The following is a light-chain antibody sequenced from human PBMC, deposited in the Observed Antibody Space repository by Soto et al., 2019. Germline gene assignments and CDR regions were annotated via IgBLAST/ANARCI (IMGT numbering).Light chain of an antibody. Sequence: QSVLTQPPSVCGAPGQRVTISCTGSSSNIGAGYDVHWYQQLPGTAPKLLIYGNSNRPSGVPDRFSGSKSGTSASLAITGLQAEDEADYYCQSYDSSLDVVFGGGTKLTVL. CDR2: GNS. CDR1: SSNIGAGYD. CDR3: QSYDSSLDVV. J-gene: IGLJ2*01. V-gene: IGLV1-40*01.